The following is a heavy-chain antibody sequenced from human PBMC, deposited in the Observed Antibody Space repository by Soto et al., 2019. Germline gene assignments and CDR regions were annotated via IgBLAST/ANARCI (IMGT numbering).Heavy chain of an antibody. V-gene: IGHV3-53*04. CDR1: GFTVSSNY. D-gene: IGHD3-22*01. J-gene: IGHJ2*01. CDR2: IYSGGST. CDR3: ARDRSSEWRYFDL. Sequence: EVQLVESGGGLVQPGGSLRLCCAASGFTVSSNYMSWVRQAPGKGLEWVSVIYSGGSTYYADSVKGRFTISRHNSKNTLYLQMNSLRAEDTAVYYCARDRSSEWRYFDLWGRGTLVTVSS.